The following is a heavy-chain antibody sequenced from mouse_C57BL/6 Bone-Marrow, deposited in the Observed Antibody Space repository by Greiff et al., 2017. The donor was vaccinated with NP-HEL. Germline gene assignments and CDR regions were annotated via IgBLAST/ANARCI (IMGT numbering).Heavy chain of an antibody. D-gene: IGHD3-2*02. CDR3: ARQTQAYFDV. CDR1: GFTFSDYY. Sequence: EVQLVESGGGLVQPGGSLKLSCAASGFTFSDYYMYWVRQTPEKRLEWVAYISNGGGSTYYPDTVKGRFTISRDNAKNTLYPQMSRLKSEDTAMYYCARQTQAYFDVWGTGTTVTVSS. J-gene: IGHJ1*03. V-gene: IGHV5-12*01. CDR2: ISNGGGST.